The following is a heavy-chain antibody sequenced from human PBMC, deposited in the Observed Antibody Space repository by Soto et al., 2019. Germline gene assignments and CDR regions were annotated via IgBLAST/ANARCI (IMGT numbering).Heavy chain of an antibody. CDR1: GGSISSTTYY. CDR3: ARGGTIVATITTGIDFDY. D-gene: IGHD5-12*01. Sequence: PSETLSLTCTVSGGSISSTTYYWSWIRQPPGKGLEWIGYIYYSGSTNYNPSLKSRVTISVDTSKNQFSLKLSSVTAADTAVYYCARGGTIVATITTGIDFDYWGQGTLVTVSS. CDR2: IYYSGST. V-gene: IGHV4-61*01. J-gene: IGHJ4*02.